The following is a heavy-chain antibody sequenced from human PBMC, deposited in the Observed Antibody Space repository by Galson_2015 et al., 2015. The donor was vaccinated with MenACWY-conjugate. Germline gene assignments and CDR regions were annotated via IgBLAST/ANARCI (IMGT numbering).Heavy chain of an antibody. Sequence: SLRLSCAASGFTFSSYAIHWVRQAPGKGLEWVAVISYDGSNKYYADSGKGRFTISRDNSKNTLYLQMNSLRAEDTAVYYCARDRVAGYYFDYWGQGTLVTVSS. J-gene: IGHJ4*02. V-gene: IGHV3-30*04. CDR1: GFTFSSYA. D-gene: IGHD6-19*01. CDR3: ARDRVAGYYFDY. CDR2: ISYDGSNK.